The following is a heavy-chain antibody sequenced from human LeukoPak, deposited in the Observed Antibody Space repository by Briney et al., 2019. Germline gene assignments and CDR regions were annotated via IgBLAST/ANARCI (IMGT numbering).Heavy chain of an antibody. Sequence: PGGSLRLSCAVSGFTVSTNSMTWVRQAPGKGLEWLSLIYSGGTTSYADSVKGRFTISRDNAKNSLFLQMNSLRAEDTAVYYCARDPGGIAVPGLGFAFDIWGQGTMVTVSS. J-gene: IGHJ3*02. CDR2: IYSGGTT. D-gene: IGHD6-19*01. V-gene: IGHV3-66*01. CDR1: GFTVSTNS. CDR3: ARDPGGIAVPGLGFAFDI.